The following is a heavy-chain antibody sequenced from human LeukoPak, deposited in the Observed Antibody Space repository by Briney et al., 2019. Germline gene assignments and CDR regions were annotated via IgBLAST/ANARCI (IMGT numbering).Heavy chain of an antibody. D-gene: IGHD3-22*01. Sequence: GGSLRLSCAASGFTFSSYEMNWVRRAPGRGLEWVSYISTSGSTIYHADSVKGRFTISRDNAKNSLFLQMNSLRAEDTAVYYCARRGYYDSSGYLFDYWGQGTLVTVSS. CDR1: GFTFSSYE. CDR2: ISTSGSTI. V-gene: IGHV3-48*03. J-gene: IGHJ4*02. CDR3: ARRGYYDSSGYLFDY.